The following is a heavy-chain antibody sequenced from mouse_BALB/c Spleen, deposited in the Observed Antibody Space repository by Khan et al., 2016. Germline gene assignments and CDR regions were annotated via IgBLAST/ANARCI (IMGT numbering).Heavy chain of an antibody. CDR1: GYTFTNYG. CDR3: ARYRYYYGSSRYFDV. Sequence: QIQLVQSGPELKRPGKTVKISCTASGYTFTNYGINWVKQAPGKGLKWMGWINTYSGESTYAADFKGRFAFSLETSANTAYLQINNLKNEDTATYYCARYRYYYGSSRYFDVWGEGTTVTVSS. D-gene: IGHD1-1*01. J-gene: IGHJ1*01. CDR2: INTYSGES. V-gene: IGHV9-3-1*01.